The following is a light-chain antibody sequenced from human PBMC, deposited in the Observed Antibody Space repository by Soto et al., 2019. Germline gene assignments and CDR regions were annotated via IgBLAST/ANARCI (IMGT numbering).Light chain of an antibody. CDR3: MQAKKSQWK. V-gene: IGKV2-24*01. CDR1: QSLVHKDGNTY. CDR2: KVS. Sequence: DIVVTQTPLSSPVALGQAASISCRSSQSLVHKDGNTYLSWFHQRPGQPPRLLIYKVSVRFSGVPDRFSGSGAATDFTLTISRVETEDVGVYYCMQAKKSQWKFGQGTKADI. J-gene: IGKJ1*01.